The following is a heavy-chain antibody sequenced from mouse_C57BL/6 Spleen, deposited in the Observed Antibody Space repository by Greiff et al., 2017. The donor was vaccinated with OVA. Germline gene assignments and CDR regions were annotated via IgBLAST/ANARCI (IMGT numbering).Heavy chain of an antibody. CDR3: ATYYASSEFAY. CDR1: GYTFTSYW. CDR2: IDPSDSYT. V-gene: IGHV1-69*01. Sequence: QVQLQQPGAELVMPGASVKLSCKASGYTFTSYWMHWVKQRPGQGLEWIGVIDPSDSYTNYNQKFKGKSTLTVDKSSSTAYMQLSSLASEDSAFYYCATYYASSEFAYWGQGTLVTVSA. J-gene: IGHJ3*01. D-gene: IGHD2-10*01.